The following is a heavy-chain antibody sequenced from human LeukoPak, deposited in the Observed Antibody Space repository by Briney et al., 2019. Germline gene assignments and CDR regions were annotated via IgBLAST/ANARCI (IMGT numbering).Heavy chain of an antibody. V-gene: IGHV3-23*01. CDR1: GFTFSSYA. D-gene: IGHD3-10*01. CDR2: ISGSGGST. Sequence: GGSLRLSCAASGFTFSSYAMSWVRQAPGKGLEWVSAISGSGGSTYYADSVKGRYTISRDNSKNTLYLQMNSLRAEDTAVYYCAGMVRAPYYGMDVWSKGTTVTVSS. CDR3: AGMVRAPYYGMDV. J-gene: IGHJ6*04.